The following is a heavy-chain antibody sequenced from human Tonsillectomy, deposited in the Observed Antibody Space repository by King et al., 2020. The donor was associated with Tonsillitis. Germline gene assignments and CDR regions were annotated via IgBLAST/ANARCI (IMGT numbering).Heavy chain of an antibody. CDR3: AKVRAMVRGVIITSHYYNYGMDV. CDR1: GFTFSNYG. J-gene: IGHJ6*02. CDR2: ISYDGSDR. Sequence: VQLVESGGGVVQPGRSLRLSCTASGFTFSNYGMHWVRQAPGKRLEWVAVISYDGSDRFYADSVKGRFTISRDNSKNTLYLQMNSLRVEDTAVYYCAKVRAMVRGVIITSHYYNYGMDVWGQGTTVTVSS. D-gene: IGHD3-10*01. V-gene: IGHV3-30*18.